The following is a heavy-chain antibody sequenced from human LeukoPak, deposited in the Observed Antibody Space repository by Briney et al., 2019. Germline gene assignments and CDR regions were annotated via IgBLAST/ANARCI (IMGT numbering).Heavy chain of an antibody. Sequence: SETLSLTCTVSGGSISSSSYYWGWIRQPPGKGLEWIGSIYYSGSTHYNPSLKSRVTISVDTSKNQFSLKLSSVTAADTAVYYCARDRISYYYDSSGYYDFDYWGQGTLVTVSS. V-gene: IGHV4-39*02. CDR1: GGSISSSSYY. CDR2: IYYSGST. CDR3: ARDRISYYYDSSGYYDFDY. D-gene: IGHD3-22*01. J-gene: IGHJ4*02.